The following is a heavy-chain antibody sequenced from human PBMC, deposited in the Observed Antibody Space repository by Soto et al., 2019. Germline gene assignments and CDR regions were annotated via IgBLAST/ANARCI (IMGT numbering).Heavy chain of an antibody. J-gene: IGHJ6*02. CDR2: IDPSDSYT. D-gene: IGHD6-6*01. CDR1: GYSFTSYW. Sequence: ESLKISCKGSGYSFTSYWISWVRQMPGKGREWMGRIDPSDSYTNYSPSFQGHVTISDDKSISTEYLQWRSLKASDTAMYYCASCLAARSYYGMDVWGQGSTVTVSS. CDR3: ASCLAARSYYGMDV. V-gene: IGHV5-10-1*01.